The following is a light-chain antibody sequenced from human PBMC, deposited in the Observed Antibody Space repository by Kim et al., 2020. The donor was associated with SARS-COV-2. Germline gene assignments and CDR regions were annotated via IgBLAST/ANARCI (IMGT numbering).Light chain of an antibody. CDR3: QQYNNWPLT. CDR1: QSVSSN. V-gene: IGKV3-15*01. Sequence: VSPGERAPLSCRASQSVSSNLAWYQQKPAQAPRLLIQGASTRATGIPARISGSGSGTEFTLTITSLQSEDFAVYYCQQYNNWPLTFGQGTKVDIK. J-gene: IGKJ1*01. CDR2: GAS.